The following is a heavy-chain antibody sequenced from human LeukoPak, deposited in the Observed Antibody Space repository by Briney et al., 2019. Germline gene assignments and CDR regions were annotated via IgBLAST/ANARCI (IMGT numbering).Heavy chain of an antibody. CDR2: IYYSGST. CDR1: GVSLNRYY. CDR3: ASQPSTQNCFDP. J-gene: IGHJ5*02. D-gene: IGHD2-2*01. V-gene: IGHV4-59*12. Sequence: SETLSLTCTVPGVSLNRYYWSWIGQPPRKGLDWVGYIYYSGSTNYNPSLKSRVTISIDTSKNHFSLQLTSVTPADTAVYYCASQPSTQNCFDPCGQGPLVPVSS.